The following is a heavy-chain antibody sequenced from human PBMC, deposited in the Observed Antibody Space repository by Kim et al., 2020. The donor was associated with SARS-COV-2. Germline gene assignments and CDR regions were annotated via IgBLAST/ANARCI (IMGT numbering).Heavy chain of an antibody. V-gene: IGHV4-39*01. J-gene: IGHJ5*02. Sequence: ETLSLTCTVSGGSISSSSSYWGWIRQPPGKGLEWIGSIYYSGSTYYNSSLKSRLTISVDTSQNQFSLKLSSVTAADTAVYYCARHLNTYGYWFDPWGQGTLVTVSS. CDR2: IYYSGST. D-gene: IGHD5-18*01. CDR3: ARHLNTYGYWFDP. CDR1: GGSISSSSSY.